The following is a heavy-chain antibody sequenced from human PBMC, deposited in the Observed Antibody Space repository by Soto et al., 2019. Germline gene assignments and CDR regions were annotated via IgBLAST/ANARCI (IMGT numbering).Heavy chain of an antibody. J-gene: IGHJ4*02. D-gene: IGHD1-26*01. CDR2: IYHSGAT. Sequence: QVQLQESGPGLVKPSGTLSLTCAVSGDSIGSSNWWSWVRQPPGKVLEWIGEIYHSGATNYSPSLTRRVTISLDKSNNQFSLKLNSVTAADTALYYCAGSTVGIVGATLYDYWGQGTLVTVSS. V-gene: IGHV4-4*02. CDR3: AGSTVGIVGATLYDY. CDR1: GDSIGSSNW.